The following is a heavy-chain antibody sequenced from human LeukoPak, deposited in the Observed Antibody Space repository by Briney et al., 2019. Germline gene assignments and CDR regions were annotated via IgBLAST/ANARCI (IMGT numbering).Heavy chain of an antibody. D-gene: IGHD6-19*01. CDR1: GFTFSSYA. CDR2: ISGSGGST. CDR3: AKQGATAVAAGGDFDY. V-gene: IGHV3-23*01. Sequence: GGSLRLSCAASGFTFSSYAMSWVRQAPGKGLEWVSAISGSGGSTYYADSVKGRFTISRDNSKNTLYLQMNSLRAEDTAVYYCAKQGATAVAAGGDFDYWGQGTLVTVSS. J-gene: IGHJ4*02.